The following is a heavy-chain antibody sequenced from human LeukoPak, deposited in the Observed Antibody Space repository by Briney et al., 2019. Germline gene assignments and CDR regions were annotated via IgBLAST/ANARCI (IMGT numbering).Heavy chain of an antibody. Sequence: PGGSLRLSCAASGFTFSSYWMHWVRQAPGKGLVWVSRINSDGSDISYADSVKGRFTISRDNAKNTVYLQMNSLRVEDTAVYYCARVYETNGYLYWGQGSLVTVSS. CDR3: ARVYETNGYLY. V-gene: IGHV3-74*01. CDR1: GFTFSSYW. CDR2: INSDGSDI. J-gene: IGHJ4*02. D-gene: IGHD3-22*01.